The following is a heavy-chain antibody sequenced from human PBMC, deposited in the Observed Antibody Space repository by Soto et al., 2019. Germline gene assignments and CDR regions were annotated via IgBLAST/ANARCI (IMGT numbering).Heavy chain of an antibody. D-gene: IGHD6-6*01. J-gene: IGHJ4*02. CDR3: AKRSSSSTFDY. V-gene: IGHV3-23*01. Sequence: EVQLLESGGGLVQPGASLRLSCAASGFTFSSYAMSWVRQAPGKGLEWVSVISGSDDSTYYADSVKGRFTISRDNSKNTLYLQMPSLRAEDTAVYYCAKRSSSSTFDYWGEGTLVTVSS. CDR2: ISGSDDST. CDR1: GFTFSSYA.